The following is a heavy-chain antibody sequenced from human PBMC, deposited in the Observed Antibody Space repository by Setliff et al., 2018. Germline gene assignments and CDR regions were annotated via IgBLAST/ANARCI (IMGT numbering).Heavy chain of an antibody. CDR3: ARGGTFRYFDF. CDR2: INHRGTA. V-gene: IGHV4-34*01. Sequence: LSLTCAAYGGTFSDYYWTWIRQPPGKGLEWVGEINHRGTANYSPSLRSRLTISVDTSKNQFSLKLRSVTAADTAVYYCARGGTFRYFDFWGQGAPVTVSS. J-gene: IGHJ4*02. CDR1: GGTFSDYY.